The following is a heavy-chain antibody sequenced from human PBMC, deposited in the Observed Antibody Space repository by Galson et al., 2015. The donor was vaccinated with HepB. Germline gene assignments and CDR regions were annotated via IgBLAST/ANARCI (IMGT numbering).Heavy chain of an antibody. CDR2: ISSNGGST. J-gene: IGHJ6*02. V-gene: IGHV3-64D*06. D-gene: IGHD3-10*01. CDR1: GFTFSSYA. Sequence: SLRLSCAASGFTFSSYAMHWVRQAPGKGLEYVSAISSNGGSTYYADSVKGRFTISRDNSKNTLYLQMSSLRAEDTAVYYCVTREGYGSGSYYRVLYYGMDVWGQGTTVTVSS. CDR3: VTREGYGSGSYYRVLYYGMDV.